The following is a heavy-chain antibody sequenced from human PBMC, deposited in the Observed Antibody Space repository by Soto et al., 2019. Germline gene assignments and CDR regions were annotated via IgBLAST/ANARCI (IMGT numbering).Heavy chain of an antibody. CDR1: GFSFNDYY. Sequence: QMQLVESGGGLVKPGGSMRLSCAASGFSFNDYYMTWFRQPPGTGLEWVSYISSTGSYTNYADSVKGRFTISRDNAKNLLFLQMDSLRDEDTAVYHCARDPSIRSPPDYWGRGTLVTVSS. J-gene: IGHJ4*02. D-gene: IGHD3-3*02. CDR3: ARDPSIRSPPDY. CDR2: ISSTGSYT. V-gene: IGHV3-11*05.